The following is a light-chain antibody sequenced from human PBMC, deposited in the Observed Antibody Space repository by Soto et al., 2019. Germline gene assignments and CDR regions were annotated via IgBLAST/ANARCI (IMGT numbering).Light chain of an antibody. Sequence: QSALTQPRSVSGSPGQSVTISCTGTSSDVGVSRSVSWYQQHPGKATKLIISDVTKRPSGVPYRFSGSKSGNTPSLTISGLQAADEADYYCCSYEGSFFFGTGTKVTDL. J-gene: IGLJ1*01. V-gene: IGLV2-11*01. CDR3: CSYEGSFF. CDR2: DVT. CDR1: SSDVGVSRS.